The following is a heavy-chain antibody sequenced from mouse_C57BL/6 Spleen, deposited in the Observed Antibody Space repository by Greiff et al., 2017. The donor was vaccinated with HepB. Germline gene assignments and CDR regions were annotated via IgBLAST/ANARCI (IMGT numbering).Heavy chain of an antibody. CDR2: ISDGGSYT. CDR1: GFTFSSYA. D-gene: IGHD2-2*01. J-gene: IGHJ2*01. V-gene: IGHV5-4*01. CDR3: ARGLWLRLFDY. Sequence: EVQRVESGGGLVKPGGSLKLSCAASGFTFSSYAMSWVRQTPEKRLEWVATISDGGSYTYYPDNVKGRFTISRDNAKNNLYLQMSHLKSEDTAMYYCARGLWLRLFDYWGQGTTLTVSS.